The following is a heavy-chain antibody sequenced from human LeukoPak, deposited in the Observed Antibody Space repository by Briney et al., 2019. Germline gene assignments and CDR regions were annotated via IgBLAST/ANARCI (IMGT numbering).Heavy chain of an antibody. V-gene: IGHV3-23*01. CDR2: ISGSGGST. CDR3: AKVERVIVVVITTDYYFDC. CDR1: GFTFSSYA. Sequence: PGGSLRLSCAASGFTFSSYAMSWVRQAPGKGLEWVSAISGSGGSTYYADSVKGRFTISRDNSKNTLYLQMNSLRAEDTAVYYCAKVERVIVVVITTDYYFDCWGQGTLVTVSS. D-gene: IGHD3-22*01. J-gene: IGHJ4*02.